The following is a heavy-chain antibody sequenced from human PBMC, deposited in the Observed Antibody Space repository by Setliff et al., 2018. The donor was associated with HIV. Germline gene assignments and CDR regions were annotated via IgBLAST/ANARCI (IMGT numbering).Heavy chain of an antibody. Sequence: PSETLSLTCAVYGETFNDFYWSWIRQAPGKGLEWIGEIKPSEGTNNDPSLKSRVTMSVDTSKKQFSLKLTSVAAADTAMYYCARDRRSIGEPHYWGQGTLVTV. CDR2: IKPSEGT. D-gene: IGHD1-26*01. CDR1: GETFNDFY. J-gene: IGHJ4*02. CDR3: ARDRRSIGEPHY. V-gene: IGHV4-34*01.